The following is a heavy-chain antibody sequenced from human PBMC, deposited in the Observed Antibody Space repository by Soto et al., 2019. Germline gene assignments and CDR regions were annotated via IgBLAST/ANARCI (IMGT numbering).Heavy chain of an antibody. CDR2: IIPICGTA. Sequence: GASVKVSCKASGCTFSSYAISWVRQAPGQGLEWMGGIIPICGTANYAQKFQGRVTMTRDTSTSTVYMELSSLRSEDTAVYYCASGIVGAIDYWGQGTLVTVSS. V-gene: IGHV1-69*05. CDR3: ASGIVGAIDY. D-gene: IGHD1-26*01. CDR1: GCTFSSYA. J-gene: IGHJ4*02.